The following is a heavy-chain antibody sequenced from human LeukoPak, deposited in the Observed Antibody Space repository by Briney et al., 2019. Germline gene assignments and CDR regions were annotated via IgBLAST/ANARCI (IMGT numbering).Heavy chain of an antibody. CDR3: ARDAAMVQGVSRWFDP. CDR2: INPNSGGT. Sequence: ASVRVSCKASGYTFTGYYMHWVRQAPGQGLEWMGWINPNSGGTGYAQKFQGRVTVTRDTSTSTVYMELSSLRSEDTAVYYCARDAAMVQGVSRWFDPWGQGTLVTVSS. D-gene: IGHD3-10*01. J-gene: IGHJ5*02. CDR1: GYTFTGYY. V-gene: IGHV1-2*02.